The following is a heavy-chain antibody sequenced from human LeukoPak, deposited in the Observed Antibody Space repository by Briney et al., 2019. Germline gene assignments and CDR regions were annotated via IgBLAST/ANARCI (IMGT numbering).Heavy chain of an antibody. Sequence: PGGSLRLSCAASGFTFSRCDMFWFRQAPGKGLEWVSTIGTGGDIYYSDFVKGRFTISRENAKNSLYLQMNSLSAGDTAVYFCARGGIAVSGIDLEDYWGQGTLVTVSS. D-gene: IGHD6-19*01. J-gene: IGHJ4*02. V-gene: IGHV3-13*01. CDR2: IGTGGDI. CDR1: GFTFSRCD. CDR3: ARGGIAVSGIDLEDY.